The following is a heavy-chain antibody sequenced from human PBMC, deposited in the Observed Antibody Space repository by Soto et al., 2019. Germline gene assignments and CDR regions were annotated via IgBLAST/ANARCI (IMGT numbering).Heavy chain of an antibody. V-gene: IGHV2-5*02. CDR1: GFSLSSSGVG. J-gene: IGHJ4*02. CDR3: PRLVVAGITYYFAS. Sequence: QITLKESGPPLVKPTQTLTLTCTFSGFSLSSSGVGVSWIRQPPRKALEWLTFIYWDDDKRYSPSLKSRLTITEDTSKNQGVLTLTNRDPGDTATYYCPRLVVAGITYYFASWGQGTLLTVSS. D-gene: IGHD2-15*01. CDR2: IYWDDDK.